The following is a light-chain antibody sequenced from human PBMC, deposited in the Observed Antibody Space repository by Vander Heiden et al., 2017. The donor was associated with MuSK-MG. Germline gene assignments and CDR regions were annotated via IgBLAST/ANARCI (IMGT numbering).Light chain of an antibody. CDR2: GAS. V-gene: IGKV3-20*01. Sequence: EIGLTQSPGTLSLSPGERATLSCRASQSVGSSYLAWYQQKPGQAHRLLIYGASSRATGIPDRFSGSGSGTDFTLTISRLEPEDFAVYSCQRYGISLWTFGQGTKVEIK. CDR1: QSVGSSY. J-gene: IGKJ1*01. CDR3: QRYGISLWT.